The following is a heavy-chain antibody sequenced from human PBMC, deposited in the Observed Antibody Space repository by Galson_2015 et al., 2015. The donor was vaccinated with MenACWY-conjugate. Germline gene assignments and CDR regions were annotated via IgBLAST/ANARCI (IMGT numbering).Heavy chain of an antibody. V-gene: IGHV3-74*01. J-gene: IGHJ4*02. D-gene: IGHD5/OR15-5a*01. CDR3: ARRTLSGVYYYFDS. CDR1: GFSFSNYW. Sequence: SLRLSCEASGFSFSNYWMHWVRQAPGKGLVWVSRINSDGTTTNYADSVKGRFTISRDNAKNTLYLQMNSLRAEDTAVYYCARRTLSGVYYYFDSWGQGTLVTVSS. CDR2: INSDGTTT.